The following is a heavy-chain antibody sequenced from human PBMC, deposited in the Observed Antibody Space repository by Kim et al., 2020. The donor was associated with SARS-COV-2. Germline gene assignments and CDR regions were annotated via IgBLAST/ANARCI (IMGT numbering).Heavy chain of an antibody. J-gene: IGHJ4*02. CDR1: GFTFSSDA. Sequence: GGSLRLSCAASGFTFSSDAMSWVRQAPGRGLEWVSAISGSGRTTYYADSVKGRFTISRDNFKNTLYLQMNNLRVEDTAVYYCAKDLSLFDSWGQGTLVTVSS. CDR3: AKDLSLFDS. D-gene: IGHD3-3*02. CDR2: ISGSGRTT. V-gene: IGHV3-23*01.